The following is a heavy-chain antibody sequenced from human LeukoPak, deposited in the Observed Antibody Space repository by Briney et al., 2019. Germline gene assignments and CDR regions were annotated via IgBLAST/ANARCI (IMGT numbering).Heavy chain of an antibody. J-gene: IGHJ4*02. CDR3: AKDIPDGSGSYYTY. D-gene: IGHD3-10*01. Sequence: PGGSLRLSCAASGFTFNSYGIHWVRQAPGKGLEWVAFIRYDESDKYYADSVNGRFTISRDNSKNTLYLQMNSLRAEDTALYYCAKDIPDGSGSYYTYWGQGTLVTVSS. V-gene: IGHV3-30*02. CDR1: GFTFNSYG. CDR2: IRYDESDK.